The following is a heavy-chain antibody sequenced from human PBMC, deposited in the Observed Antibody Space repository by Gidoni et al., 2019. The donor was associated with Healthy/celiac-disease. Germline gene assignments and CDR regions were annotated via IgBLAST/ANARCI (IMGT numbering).Heavy chain of an antibody. V-gene: IGHV3-73*01. CDR1: GFTFIGSA. Sequence: EVQLVESGGGLVQPGGSLKLSCAASGFTFIGSAMHWVRQASGKGLEWVGRIRSKANSYATAYAASVKGRFTISRDDSKNTAYLQMNSLKTEDTAVYYCTRPGDYVPTAFDYWGQGTLVTVSS. CDR3: TRPGDYVPTAFDY. J-gene: IGHJ4*02. D-gene: IGHD4-17*01. CDR2: IRSKANSYAT.